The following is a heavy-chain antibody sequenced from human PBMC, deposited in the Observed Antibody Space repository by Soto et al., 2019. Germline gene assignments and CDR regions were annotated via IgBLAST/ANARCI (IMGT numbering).Heavy chain of an antibody. CDR2: IYYSGST. Sequence: SETLSLTCTVSGGSISSSSYYWGWIRQPPGKGLEWIGSIYYSGSTYYNPSLKSRVTISVDTSKNQFSLKLSSVTAADTAVYYCARHNFNEGDSSGYYAPRWFDPWGQGTLVTVSS. CDR3: ARHNFNEGDSSGYYAPRWFDP. J-gene: IGHJ5*02. D-gene: IGHD3-22*01. V-gene: IGHV4-39*01. CDR1: GGSISSSSYY.